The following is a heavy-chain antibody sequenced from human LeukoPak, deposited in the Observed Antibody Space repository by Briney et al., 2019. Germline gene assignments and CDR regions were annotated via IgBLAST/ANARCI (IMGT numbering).Heavy chain of an antibody. D-gene: IGHD3-10*01. CDR3: ARDENYYGSGSPFDP. CDR2: INPSGGST. CDR1: GYTFTSYY. Sequence: ASVKVSCKASGYTFTSYYMHWVRQAPGQGLEWMGIINPSGGSTSYAQKFQGRVTMTRDTSTSTVYMELSSLRSEDTAVYYCARDENYYGSGSPFDPWGQGTLVTVSS. J-gene: IGHJ5*02. V-gene: IGHV1-46*01.